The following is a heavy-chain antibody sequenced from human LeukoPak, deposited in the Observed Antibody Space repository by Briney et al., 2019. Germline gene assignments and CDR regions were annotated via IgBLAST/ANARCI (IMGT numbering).Heavy chain of an antibody. CDR3: ARAPRITMIVVNWFDP. V-gene: IGHV1-69*01. CDR2: IIPIFGTA. Sequence: GSSVKVSCKASGGTFSSYAISWVRQAPGQGLEWMGGIIPIFGTATYAQKFQGRVTITADESTSTAYMELSSLRSEDTAVYYCARAPRITMIVVNWFDPWGQGTLVTVSS. CDR1: GGTFSSYA. J-gene: IGHJ5*02. D-gene: IGHD3-22*01.